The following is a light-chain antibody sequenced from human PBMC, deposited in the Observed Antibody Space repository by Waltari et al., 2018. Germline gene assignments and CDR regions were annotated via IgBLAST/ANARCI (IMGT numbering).Light chain of an antibody. CDR2: GAS. CDR3: QQDGSSPPYS. Sequence: EIVLTQSPGTLSLSPGERATLSCRASQSVSSIYLAWYQQKPGQAPRLPIYGASSRATGIRDRFSGSGSGTDFTLTISRLEPEELAVYYCQQDGSSPPYSFGQGTKLEIK. J-gene: IGKJ2*03. V-gene: IGKV3-20*01. CDR1: QSVSSIY.